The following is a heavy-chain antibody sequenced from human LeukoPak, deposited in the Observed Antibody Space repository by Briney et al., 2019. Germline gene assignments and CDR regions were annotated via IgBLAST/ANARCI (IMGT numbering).Heavy chain of an antibody. Sequence: PGGSLRLSCAASGFIFSNYWMNWVRQTPGKGLEWVANIKKDGSNKYYVDSVKGRFTISRDNAKNSLYLQMNSLRAEDTALYYCARDLYLQQQLVRPTDLFDYWGQGTLVTVSS. D-gene: IGHD6-13*01. J-gene: IGHJ4*02. V-gene: IGHV3-7*01. CDR1: GFIFSNYW. CDR3: ARDLYLQQQLVRPTDLFDY. CDR2: IKKDGSNK.